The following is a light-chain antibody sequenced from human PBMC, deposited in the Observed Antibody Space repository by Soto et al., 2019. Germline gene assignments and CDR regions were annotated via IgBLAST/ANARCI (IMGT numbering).Light chain of an antibody. CDR2: DTS. CDR1: ESVRTY. V-gene: IGKV3-11*01. CDR3: QQRSSWPLT. Sequence: EVVLAQSPATLSLSPGDRATLSCRAYESVRTYLAWYQQKPGQSPRLLIYDTSKRATGIPARFSGSGSGTDFTLTIVSLEHEDVAFYYCQQRSSWPLTFGGGTKVDMK. J-gene: IGKJ4*01.